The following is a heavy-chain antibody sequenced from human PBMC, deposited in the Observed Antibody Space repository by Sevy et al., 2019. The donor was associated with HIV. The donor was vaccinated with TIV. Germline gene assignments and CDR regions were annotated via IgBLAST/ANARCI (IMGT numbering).Heavy chain of an antibody. V-gene: IGHV1-2*02. Sequence: ASVKVSCETSGYRFTDYYIHWVRQAPGQWLEWMGWTNPNSDVTKSAKKFQDRVIMTKDTSISTVYMELRGLTFDDSAVYYCARDQEFCSTTTCYSRLDQWGHGSLVTVSS. CDR1: GYRFTDYY. CDR2: TNPNSDVT. J-gene: IGHJ4*01. CDR3: ARDQEFCSTTTCYSRLDQ. D-gene: IGHD2-2*02.